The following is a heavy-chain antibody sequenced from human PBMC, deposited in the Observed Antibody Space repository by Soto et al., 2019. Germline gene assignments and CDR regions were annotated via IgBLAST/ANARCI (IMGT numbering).Heavy chain of an antibody. D-gene: IGHD5-18*01. CDR2: ISSSSSTL. CDR3: ARDRGYTYGFDY. J-gene: IGHJ4*02. Sequence: EVQLVESGGGLVQPGGSLRLSCAASGLTFTSYGMNWVRQAPGKGLEWVSFISSSSSTLYYTDSVKGRFTISRDNVKNSLDLQMNSLRDEDTAVYYCARDRGYTYGFDYWGQGTLVTVSS. CDR1: GLTFTSYG. V-gene: IGHV3-48*02.